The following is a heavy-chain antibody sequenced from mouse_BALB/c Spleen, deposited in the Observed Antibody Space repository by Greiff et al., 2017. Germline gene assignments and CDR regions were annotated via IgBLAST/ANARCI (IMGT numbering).Heavy chain of an antibody. J-gene: IGHJ4*01. CDR3: ARDPRGNIYFYAMDY. D-gene: IGHD2-1*01. Sequence: VQLQQSGAELVKPGASVKLSCTASGFNITDTYMHWVKQRPEQGLEWIGRIDPANGNTKYDPKFQGKATITADTSSNTAYLQLSSLTSEDTAVYYCARDPRGNIYFYAMDYWGQGTSVTVSS. V-gene: IGHV14-3*02. CDR1: GFNITDTY. CDR2: IDPANGNT.